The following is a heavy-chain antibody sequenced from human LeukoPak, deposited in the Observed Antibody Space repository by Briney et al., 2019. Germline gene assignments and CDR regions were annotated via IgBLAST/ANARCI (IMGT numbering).Heavy chain of an antibody. CDR1: GFTVSSNY. CDR3: AIVAYWEVRGVSYYYYGMDV. V-gene: IGHV3-66*01. Sequence: AGGSLRLSCAASGFTVSSNYMNWVRQAPGKGLEWVSLIYAGSSTSYADSVKGRFTISRDNSNNTLYLQMNSLRADDTAVYYCAIVAYWEVRGVSYYYYGMDVWGQGTTVTVSS. J-gene: IGHJ6*02. CDR2: IYAGSST. D-gene: IGHD3-10*01.